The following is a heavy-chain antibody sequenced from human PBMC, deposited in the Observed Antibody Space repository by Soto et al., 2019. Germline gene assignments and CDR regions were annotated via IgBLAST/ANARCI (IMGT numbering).Heavy chain of an antibody. CDR1: GFPISGGGYY. V-gene: IGHV4-31*03. J-gene: IGHJ4*02. CDR2: IYYTGST. D-gene: IGHD5-12*01. CDR3: ASGPQSLRTPYYFDY. Sequence: QVQLQESGPGLVEPSQTLSLTCTVSGFPISGGGYYWSWIRQHPGKGPEWIGYIYYTGSTYYNPSLKVRATISVDTSKNQFSLNLKSLTAADTAMYYCASGPQSLRTPYYFDYWGQGTLVTVSS.